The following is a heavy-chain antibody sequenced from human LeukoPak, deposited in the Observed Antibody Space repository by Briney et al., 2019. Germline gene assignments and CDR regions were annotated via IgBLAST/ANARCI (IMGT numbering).Heavy chain of an antibody. D-gene: IGHD3-22*01. J-gene: IGHJ4*02. CDR1: GGTFSSYA. CDR2: ISAYNGNT. V-gene: IGHV1-18*01. CDR3: ARDRRYYDSSGYNTPGGY. Sequence: ASVKVSCKASGGTFSSYAISWVRQAPGQGLEWMGWISAYNGNTNYAQKLQGRVTMTTDTSTSTAYMELRSLRSDDTAVYYCARDRRYYDSSGYNTPGGYWGQGTLVTVSS.